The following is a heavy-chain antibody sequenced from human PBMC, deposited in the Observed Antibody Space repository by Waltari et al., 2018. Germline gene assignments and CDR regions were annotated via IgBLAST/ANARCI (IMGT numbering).Heavy chain of an antibody. Sequence: QLLESGGAMAQRGGALRVSCSVSGFPFSDSHMLWVRQAAGKGLECVSVISESERSTLYTDSVRCRFTISRDNSKNTLYLQMNNLRVEDAAVYYYAKDNRGPISGSPTYHFDHWGQGTLVAVSS. D-gene: IGHD3-10*01. J-gene: IGHJ4*02. CDR1: GFPFSDSH. CDR2: ISESERST. CDR3: AKDNRGPISGSPTYHFDH. V-gene: IGHV3-23*01.